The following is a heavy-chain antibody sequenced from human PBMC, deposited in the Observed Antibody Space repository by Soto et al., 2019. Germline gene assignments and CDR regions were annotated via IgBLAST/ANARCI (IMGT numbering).Heavy chain of an antibody. CDR2: ISSSSSTI. CDR3: ARDLTVPAALGSYYYYYYGMDV. Sequence: EVQLGESGGGLVQPGGSLRLSCAASGFTFSSYSMNWVRQAPGKGLEWVSYISSSSSTIYYADSVKGRFTISRDNAKNSLYLQMNSLRDEDTAVYYCARDLTVPAALGSYYYYYYGMDVWGQGTTVTVSS. CDR1: GFTFSSYS. V-gene: IGHV3-48*02. D-gene: IGHD2-2*01. J-gene: IGHJ6*02.